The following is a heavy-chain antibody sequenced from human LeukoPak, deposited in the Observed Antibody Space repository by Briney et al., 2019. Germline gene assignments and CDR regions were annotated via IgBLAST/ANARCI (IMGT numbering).Heavy chain of an antibody. V-gene: IGHV3-21*01. Sequence: GGSLRLSCAASGFTFSSYSMNWVRQAPGKGLEWVSSISSSSSYIYYADSVKGRFTISRDNAKNSLYLQMNSLRAEDTAVYYCARVMDYYYYMEVWGKGTTVTVSS. CDR2: ISSSSSYI. CDR3: ARVMDYYYYMEV. J-gene: IGHJ6*03. CDR1: GFTFSSYS.